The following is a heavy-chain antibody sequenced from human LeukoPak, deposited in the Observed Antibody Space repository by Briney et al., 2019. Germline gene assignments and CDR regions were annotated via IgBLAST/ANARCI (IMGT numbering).Heavy chain of an antibody. J-gene: IGHJ4*02. CDR1: GFTFSSYA. CDR2: ISFDGNKK. Sequence: HPGGSLRLSCEASGFTFSSYAMYWVRQAPGKGLEWVAVISFDGNKKVYADSVKGRFTISRDDPKNTVYLQMNNQRVEDTAVYYCAREGEIVNTGYFEYRGQGTLVTVSS. CDR3: AREGEIVNTGYFEY. V-gene: IGHV3-30-3*01. D-gene: IGHD1-1*01.